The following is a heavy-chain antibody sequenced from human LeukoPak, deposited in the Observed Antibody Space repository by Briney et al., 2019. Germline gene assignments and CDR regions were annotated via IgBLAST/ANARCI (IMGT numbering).Heavy chain of an antibody. Sequence: GGSLRLSCEASGFTFSSYWMSWVRQAPGKGLEWVSAISGSGGSTYYADSVKGRFTISRDNSKNTLYLQMNSLRAEDTAVYYCAKDSGYADYYYGMDVWGQGTTVTVSS. CDR3: AKDSGYADYYYGMDV. V-gene: IGHV3-23*01. CDR1: GFTFSSYW. CDR2: ISGSGGST. D-gene: IGHD2-15*01. J-gene: IGHJ6*02.